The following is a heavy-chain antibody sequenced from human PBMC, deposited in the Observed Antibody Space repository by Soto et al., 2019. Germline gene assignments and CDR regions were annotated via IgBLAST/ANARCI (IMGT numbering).Heavy chain of an antibody. V-gene: IGHV3-23*01. D-gene: IGHD4-4*01. CDR2: ISGSGGSGRG. J-gene: IGHJ4*02. Sequence: EVQLLESGGGLVQPGGSLRLSCVGSGFSFRKYAMNWVRQAPGKGLEWVPGISGSGGSGRGFYADPVKGRFTISRDNSKTTLYLEMNSLRAEDTAVYYCAKDLDDYSSAIDFWGQGTLVTVSS. CDR1: GFSFRKYA. CDR3: AKDLDDYSSAIDF.